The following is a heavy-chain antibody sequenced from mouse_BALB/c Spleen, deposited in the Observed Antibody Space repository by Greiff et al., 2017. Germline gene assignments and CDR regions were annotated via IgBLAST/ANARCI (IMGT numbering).Heavy chain of an antibody. V-gene: IGHV14-3*02. CDR1: GFNIKDTY. D-gene: IGHD1-2*01. CDR3: VHYYGAY. CDR2: IDPANGNT. J-gene: IGHJ3*01. Sequence: VQLKQSGAELVKPGASVKLSCTASGFNIKDTYMHWVKQRPEQGLEWIGRIDPANGNTKYDPKFQGKATITADTSSNTAYLQLSSLTSEDTAVYYCVHYYGAYWGQGTLVTVSA.